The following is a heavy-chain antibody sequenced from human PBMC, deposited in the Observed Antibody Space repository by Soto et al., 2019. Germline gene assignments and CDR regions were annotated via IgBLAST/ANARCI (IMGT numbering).Heavy chain of an antibody. V-gene: IGHV4-39*01. CDR1: GGSISSSSYY. D-gene: IGHD2-15*01. CDR3: AVVVAAQIGYYFDY. CDR2: IYYSGST. Sequence: SETLSLTCTVSGGSISSSSYYWGWIRQPPGKGLEWIGSIYYSGSTYYNPSLKSRVTISVDTSKNQFSLKLSSVTAADTAVYYCAVVVAAQIGYYFDYWGQGTLVTVSS. J-gene: IGHJ4*02.